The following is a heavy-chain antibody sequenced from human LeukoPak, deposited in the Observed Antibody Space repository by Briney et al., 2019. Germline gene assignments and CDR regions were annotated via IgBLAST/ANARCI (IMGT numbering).Heavy chain of an antibody. Sequence: GSLRLSCAASGFTFSYYYMSWIRQAPGKGLEWVSYISSSGSTIYYADSVKGRFTISRDNAKNSLYLQMNSLRAEDTAVYYCARGSRNYYDSSGYTDFDYWGQGTLVTVSS. CDR2: ISSSGSTI. D-gene: IGHD3-22*01. CDR3: ARGSRNYYDSSGYTDFDY. CDR1: GFTFSYYY. J-gene: IGHJ4*02. V-gene: IGHV3-11*01.